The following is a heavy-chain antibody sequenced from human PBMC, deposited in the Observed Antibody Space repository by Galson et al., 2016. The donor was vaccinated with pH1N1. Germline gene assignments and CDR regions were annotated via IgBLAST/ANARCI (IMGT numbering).Heavy chain of an antibody. CDR2: IKQDGSQI. V-gene: IGHV3-7*01. CDR3: ACMVRGDYFDY. J-gene: IGHJ4*02. D-gene: IGHD3-10*01. Sequence: SLRLSCAASGFIFSSYWMSWVRQAPGHGLEWVANIKQDGSQIYYVDSVKGRFTISRDNAKNSLYLQMNSLRVEDTAVYYCACMVRGDYFDYWGQGTLVTVSS. CDR1: GFIFSSYW.